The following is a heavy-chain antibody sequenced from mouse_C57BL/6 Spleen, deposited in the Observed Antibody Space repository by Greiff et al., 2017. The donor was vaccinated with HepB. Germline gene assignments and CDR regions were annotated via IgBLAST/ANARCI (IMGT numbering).Heavy chain of an antibody. CDR2: ISNGGGST. Sequence: EVKLVESGGGLVQPGGSLKLSCAASGFTFSDYYMYWVRQTPEKRLEWVAYISNGGGSTYYPDTVKGRFAISRDNAKNTLYLQMSRLKSEDTAMYYCARHIYYGNLYYAMDYWGQGTSVTVSS. J-gene: IGHJ4*01. V-gene: IGHV5-12*01. CDR3: ARHIYYGNLYYAMDY. D-gene: IGHD2-1*01. CDR1: GFTFSDYY.